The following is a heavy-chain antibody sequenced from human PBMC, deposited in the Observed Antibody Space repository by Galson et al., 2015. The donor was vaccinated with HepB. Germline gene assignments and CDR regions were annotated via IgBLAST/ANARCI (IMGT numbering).Heavy chain of an antibody. V-gene: IGHV3-21*01. CDR2: ISSSSSYI. CDR3: ARRSPDYGDADDY. D-gene: IGHD4-17*01. Sequence: SLRLSCAASGFTFSSYSMNWVRQAPGKGLEWVSSISSSSSYIYYADSVKGRFTISRDNAKNSLYLQMNSLRAEDTAVYYCARRSPDYGDADDYWGQGTLVTVSS. CDR1: GFTFSSYS. J-gene: IGHJ4*02.